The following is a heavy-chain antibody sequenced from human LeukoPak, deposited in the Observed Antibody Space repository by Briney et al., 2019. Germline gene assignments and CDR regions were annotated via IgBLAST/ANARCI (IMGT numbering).Heavy chain of an antibody. V-gene: IGHV3-30*18. CDR3: AKGGSPGGPVDY. D-gene: IGHD1-26*01. CDR2: ISYDGGNK. CDR1: GFTFSSYG. Sequence: GRSLRLSCAASGFTFSSYGMHWVRQAPGKGLEWVAVISYDGGNKYYADSVKGRFTISRDNSKNTLYLQMNSLRAEDTAVYYCAKGGSPGGPVDYWGQGTLVTVPS. J-gene: IGHJ4*02.